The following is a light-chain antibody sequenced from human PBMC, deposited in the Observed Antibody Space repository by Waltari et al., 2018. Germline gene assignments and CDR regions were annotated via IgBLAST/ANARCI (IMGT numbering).Light chain of an antibody. Sequence: DIQMTQSPSTLSASVGDRVTITCRATQSVNSWLAWYQQKPGKAPNLLIYKASSLESGVPSRFSGSGSGTEFTLTINSLQPDDFATYYCQQYKNYPLTFGGGTKVEIK. J-gene: IGKJ4*01. CDR1: QSVNSW. CDR2: KAS. CDR3: QQYKNYPLT. V-gene: IGKV1-5*03.